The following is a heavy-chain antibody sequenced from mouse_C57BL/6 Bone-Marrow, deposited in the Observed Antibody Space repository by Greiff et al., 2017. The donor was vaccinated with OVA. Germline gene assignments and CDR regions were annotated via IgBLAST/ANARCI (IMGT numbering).Heavy chain of an antibody. CDR1: GYSITSGYY. D-gene: IGHD2-1*01. Sequence: EVKLQESGPGLVKPSQSLSLTCSVTGYSITSGYYWNWIRQFPGNKLEWMGYISYDGSNNYNPSLKNRISITRDTSKNQFFLKLNSVTTEDTATYYCARDRGGNLHFDYWGQGTTLTVSS. J-gene: IGHJ2*01. CDR3: ARDRGGNLHFDY. V-gene: IGHV3-6*01. CDR2: ISYDGSN.